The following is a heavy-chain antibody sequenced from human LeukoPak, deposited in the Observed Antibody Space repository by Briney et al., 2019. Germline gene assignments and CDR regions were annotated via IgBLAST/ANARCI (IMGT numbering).Heavy chain of an antibody. CDR2: IYYIGST. J-gene: IGHJ3*02. D-gene: IGHD3-16*01. V-gene: IGHV4-39*01. Sequence: SETLSLTCTVSGGSISSSSYYWGWIRQPPGKGLEWIGNIYYIGSTYYNPSLKSRVTISVDTSKNQFSLRLSSVTAADTAVYYCASYTDAFDIWGQGTMVTVSS. CDR1: GGSISSSSYY. CDR3: ASYTDAFDI.